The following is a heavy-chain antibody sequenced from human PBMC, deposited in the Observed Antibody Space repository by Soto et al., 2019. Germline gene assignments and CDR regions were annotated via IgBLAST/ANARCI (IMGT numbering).Heavy chain of an antibody. Sequence: PSETLSLTCAVYGGSFSGYYWSWIRQPPGKGLEWIGEINHSGSTNYNPSLKSRVTISVDTSKNQFSLKLSSVTAADTAVYYCARGSTGSGYHFDYWGQGTLVTVS. D-gene: IGHD1-1*01. CDR3: ARGSTGSGYHFDY. V-gene: IGHV4-34*01. CDR1: GGSFSGYY. J-gene: IGHJ4*02. CDR2: INHSGST.